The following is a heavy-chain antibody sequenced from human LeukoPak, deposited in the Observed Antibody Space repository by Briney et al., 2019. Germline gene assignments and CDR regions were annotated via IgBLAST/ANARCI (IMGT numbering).Heavy chain of an antibody. V-gene: IGHV1-69*13. J-gene: IGHJ4*02. D-gene: IGHD6-13*01. CDR1: GGTFSSYA. Sequence: SVKVSCKASGGTFSSYAISWVRQAPGQGLEWMGGIIPIFGTANYAQKFQGRVTITADESTSTAYMELSSLRSEDTAVYYCARGPRNIAAAGSDYWGQGTLVTVSS. CDR3: ARGPRNIAAAGSDY. CDR2: IIPIFGTA.